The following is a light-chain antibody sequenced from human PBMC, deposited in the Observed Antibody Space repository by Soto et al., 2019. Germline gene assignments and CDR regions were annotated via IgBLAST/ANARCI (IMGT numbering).Light chain of an antibody. Sequence: EIVLTQSPATLSLSPGERATLSCRASQSVSSTYLAWYQQKPGQAPRLLIYGASTRATGIPDRFSGSGSGTDFTLTIIRLETEEFAVYFCQQYDSSLYTFGQGTKLEIK. CDR3: QQYDSSLYT. J-gene: IGKJ2*01. V-gene: IGKV3-20*01. CDR1: QSVSSTY. CDR2: GAS.